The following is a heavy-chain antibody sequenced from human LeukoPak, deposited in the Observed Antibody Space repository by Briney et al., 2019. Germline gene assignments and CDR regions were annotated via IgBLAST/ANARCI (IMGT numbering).Heavy chain of an antibody. V-gene: IGHV3-74*01. CDR1: GFTFSSYW. CDR3: ASTENDYVWGSYHHDY. Sequence: GGSLRLSCAASGFTFSSYWMHWVRQAPGKGLVWVSRINSDGSSTSYADSVKGRFTISRDNAKNTLYLQMNSLRAEDTAVYYCASTENDYVWGSYHHDYWGQGTLVTVSS. J-gene: IGHJ4*02. CDR2: INSDGSST. D-gene: IGHD3-16*02.